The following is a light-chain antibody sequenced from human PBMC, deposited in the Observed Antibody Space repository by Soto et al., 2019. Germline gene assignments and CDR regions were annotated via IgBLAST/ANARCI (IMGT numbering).Light chain of an antibody. J-gene: IGKJ1*01. CDR3: QQYDKLPRT. CDR1: QSVSGNY. V-gene: IGKV3-20*01. CDR2: SAS. Sequence: EIVLTQFPATLSLSPGERGTLSCRASQSVSGNYLAWYHQKPGHPPRLLIHSASTRASGIPDRFTGSGSGTNFALNISRLEPEHSAMYCCQQYDKLPRTFGQGTKVQI.